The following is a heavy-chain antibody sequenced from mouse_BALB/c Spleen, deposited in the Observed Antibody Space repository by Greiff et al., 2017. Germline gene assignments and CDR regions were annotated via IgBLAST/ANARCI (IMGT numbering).Heavy chain of an antibody. D-gene: IGHD1-2*01. Sequence: EVKVVESGGGLVQPGGSRKLSCAASGFTFSSFGMHWVRQAPEKGLEWVAYISSGSSTIYYADTVKGRFTISRDNPKNTLFLQMTSLRSEDTAMYYCARSPLLRTQYYFDYWGQGTTLTVSS. CDR1: GFTFSSFG. V-gene: IGHV5-17*02. CDR3: ARSPLLRTQYYFDY. CDR2: ISSGSSTI. J-gene: IGHJ2*01.